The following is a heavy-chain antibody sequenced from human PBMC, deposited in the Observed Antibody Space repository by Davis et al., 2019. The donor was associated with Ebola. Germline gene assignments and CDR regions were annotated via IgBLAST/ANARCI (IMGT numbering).Heavy chain of an antibody. CDR3: ARGGRSGYSSGWYTALDY. CDR1: GYTFTSYY. J-gene: IGHJ4*02. CDR2: INPSGGST. V-gene: IGHV1-46*01. D-gene: IGHD6-19*01. Sequence: AASVKVSCKASGYTFTSYYMHWVRQAPGQGLEWMGIINPSGGSTSYAQKFQGRFTMTRDTSTSTVYMELTSLRCEDTAVYYCARGGRSGYSSGWYTALDYWGQGTLVTVSS.